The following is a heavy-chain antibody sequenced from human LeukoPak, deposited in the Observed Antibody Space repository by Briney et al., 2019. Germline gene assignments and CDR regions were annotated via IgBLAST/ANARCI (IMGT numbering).Heavy chain of an antibody. V-gene: IGHV3-48*01. CDR3: AREGWSGIDY. D-gene: IGHD3-3*01. CDR1: GFTFSSYA. CDR2: ISSSSSTI. J-gene: IGHJ4*02. Sequence: PGGSLRLSCAASGFTFSSYAMSWVRQAPGKGLEWVSYISSSSSTIYYADSVKGRFTISRDNAKNSLYLQMNSLRAEDTAVYYCAREGWSGIDYWGQGTLVTVSS.